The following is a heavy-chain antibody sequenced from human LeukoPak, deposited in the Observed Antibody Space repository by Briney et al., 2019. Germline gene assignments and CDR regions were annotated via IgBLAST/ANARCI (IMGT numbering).Heavy chain of an antibody. Sequence: PGGSLRLSCAASGFTFSSYAMHWVRQAPGKGLEYVSAISSNGGSTYYANSVKGRFTISRDNSKNTLYLQMGSLRAEDMAVYYCAREGTGYSYGTFDYWGQGTLVTVSS. J-gene: IGHJ4*02. D-gene: IGHD5-18*01. V-gene: IGHV3-64*01. CDR2: ISSNGGST. CDR3: AREGTGYSYGTFDY. CDR1: GFTFSSYA.